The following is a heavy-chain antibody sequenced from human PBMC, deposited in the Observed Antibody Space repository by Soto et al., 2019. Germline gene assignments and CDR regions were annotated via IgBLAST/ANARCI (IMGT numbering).Heavy chain of an antibody. V-gene: IGHV3-30-3*01. J-gene: IGHJ4*02. D-gene: IGHD6-13*01. Sequence: GGSLRLSCAAAGFTFSSYAMHWVRQAPGKGLEWVAVISYDGSNKYYADSVKGRFTISRDNSKNTLYLQMNSLRAEDTAVYYCAKIYSSSWSLFDYWGQGTLVTVSS. CDR2: ISYDGSNK. CDR1: GFTFSSYA. CDR3: AKIYSSSWSLFDY.